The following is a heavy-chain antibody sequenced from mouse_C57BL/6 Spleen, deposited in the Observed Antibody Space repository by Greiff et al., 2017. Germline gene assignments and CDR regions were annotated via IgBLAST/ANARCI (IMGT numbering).Heavy chain of an antibody. J-gene: IGHJ3*01. Sequence: EVQVVESGGGLVKPGGSLKLSCAASGFTFSSYAMSWVRQTPEKRLEWVATISDGGSYTYYPDNVKGRFTISRDNAKNNLYLQMSHLKSEDTAMYYCARDVDYGSSFAYWGQGTLVTVSA. CDR3: ARDVDYGSSFAY. CDR1: GFTFSSYA. CDR2: ISDGGSYT. D-gene: IGHD1-1*01. V-gene: IGHV5-4*01.